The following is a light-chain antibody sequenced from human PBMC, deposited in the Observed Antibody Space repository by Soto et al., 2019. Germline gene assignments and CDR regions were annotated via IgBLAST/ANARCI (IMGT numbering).Light chain of an antibody. J-gene: IGKJ1*01. CDR3: QQYNNWPRT. CDR2: GAS. Sequence: EIVMTQSPAILSVSPGERATLSCRASQSVSTNLAWFQQKPGQTPRLLFNGASTRATGIPARFTGSGSGTEFTLTINSLQSEDFAVYYCQQYNNWPRTFGQGTKVDIK. CDR1: QSVSTN. V-gene: IGKV3-15*01.